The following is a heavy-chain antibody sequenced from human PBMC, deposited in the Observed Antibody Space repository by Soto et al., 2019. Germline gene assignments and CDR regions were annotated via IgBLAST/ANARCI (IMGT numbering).Heavy chain of an antibody. Sequence: QVQLVQSGAEVKKPGASVKVSCKACGYTFTRSGISWVRQAPGQGPEWMGWISSYNGDTNYAQTFQGRVTMTTDTSTRTVYMELRSLRSDDTAVYYCAREVVAPYYYYGMDVWGQGTPLTVSS. J-gene: IGHJ6*02. D-gene: IGHD5-12*01. CDR1: GYTFTRSG. CDR3: AREVVAPYYYYGMDV. V-gene: IGHV1-18*01. CDR2: ISSYNGDT.